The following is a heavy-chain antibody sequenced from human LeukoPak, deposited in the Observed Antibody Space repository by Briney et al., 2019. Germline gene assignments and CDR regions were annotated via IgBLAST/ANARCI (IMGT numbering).Heavy chain of an antibody. CDR2: ISYDGNNK. CDR1: GFTFSSYS. Sequence: GGSLRLSCSASGFTFSSYSMHWVRQAPGKGLEWVAVISYDGNNKYDADSVKGQFTISRDNSKNTLYLQMNSLRAEDTAIYYCAKFRADSSGWPFDYWGQGTLVTVSS. D-gene: IGHD6-19*01. J-gene: IGHJ4*02. CDR3: AKFRADSSGWPFDY. V-gene: IGHV3-30-3*02.